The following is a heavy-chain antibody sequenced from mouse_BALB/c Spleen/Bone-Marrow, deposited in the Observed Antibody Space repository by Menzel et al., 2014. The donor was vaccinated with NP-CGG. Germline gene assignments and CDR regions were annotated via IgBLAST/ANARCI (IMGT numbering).Heavy chain of an antibody. CDR2: IWTGGTT. V-gene: IGHV2-9*02. CDR3: ARDYGSRHYFDY. CDR1: GFSLTSCG. J-gene: IGHJ2*01. D-gene: IGHD1-1*01. Sequence: VMLVESGPGLVAPSQSLSITCTVSGFSLTSCGVHWVRQPPGKGLEWLGVIWTGGTTNYDSALMSRLSISKDNSESQVFLKMKSLQTDDTAIYYCARDYGSRHYFDYWGQGTTLTVSS.